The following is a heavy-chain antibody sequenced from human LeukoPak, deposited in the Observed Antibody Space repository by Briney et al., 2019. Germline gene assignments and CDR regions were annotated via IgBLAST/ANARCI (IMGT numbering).Heavy chain of an antibody. J-gene: IGHJ3*02. Sequence: GGSLRLSCAAYGFIFSNYDMHWVRHSTRKGLEWVAHIIVAGDTHYADSVKGRFTISRDNAKMSVFLQMNNLRDGDTAVYYCIRDRLGERTFEIWGQGTMVSVSS. V-gene: IGHV3-13*01. CDR2: IIVAGDT. CDR1: GFIFSNYD. CDR3: IRDRLGERTFEI. D-gene: IGHD3-10*01.